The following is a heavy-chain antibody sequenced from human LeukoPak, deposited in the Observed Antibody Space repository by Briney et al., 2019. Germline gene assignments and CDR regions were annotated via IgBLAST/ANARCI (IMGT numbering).Heavy chain of an antibody. CDR1: GGSISSSGYY. V-gene: IGHV4-39*01. D-gene: IGHD6-19*01. Sequence: NSSETLSLACSVSGGSISSSGYYWGWIRQPPGKGLEWIGNIYYTGSTYYNASLQSRVTISIDMSKNQFSLRLSSVTAADTAMYYCVKSGGYGLIDYWGQGTLVTVSS. CDR2: IYYTGST. CDR3: VKSGGYGLIDY. J-gene: IGHJ4*02.